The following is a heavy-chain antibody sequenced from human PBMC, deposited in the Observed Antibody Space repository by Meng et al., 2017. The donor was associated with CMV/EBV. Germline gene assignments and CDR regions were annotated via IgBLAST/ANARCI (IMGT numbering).Heavy chain of an antibody. J-gene: IGHJ6*02. CDR1: GFTFSNAW. V-gene: IGHV3-15*01. Sequence: GESLKISCAASGFTFSNAWMSWVRQAPGKGLEWVGRIKSKTDGGTTDYAAPVKGRFTISRDDSKNTLYLQMNSLKTEDTAVYYCTTEPWNYVYYYYGMDVWGQGTTVTASS. CDR3: TTEPWNYVYYYYGMDV. CDR2: IKSKTDGGTT. D-gene: IGHD1-7*01.